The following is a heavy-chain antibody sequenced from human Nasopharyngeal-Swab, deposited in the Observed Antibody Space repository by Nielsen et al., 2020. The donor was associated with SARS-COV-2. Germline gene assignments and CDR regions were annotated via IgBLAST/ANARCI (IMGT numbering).Heavy chain of an antibody. V-gene: IGHV3-74*01. CDR1: GFTFSSYW. CDR3: AREGRDGAVSS. D-gene: IGHD5-24*01. J-gene: IGHJ5*02. Sequence: ESLKISCAASGFTFSSYWMHWVRQAPGKGLVCVSRSDGSSTSYADSVKGRFTVSRDNAKNSLFLQMNSLRAEDTAVYFCAREGRDGAVSSWGQGTLVTVSS. CDR2: SDGSST.